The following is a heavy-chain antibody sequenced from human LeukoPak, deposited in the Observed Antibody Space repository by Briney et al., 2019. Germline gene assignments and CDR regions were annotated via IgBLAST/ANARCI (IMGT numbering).Heavy chain of an antibody. J-gene: IGHJ5*02. V-gene: IGHV4-39*07. CDR1: GGSISSTTYY. CDR3: ARDPGASITMTINNWFDP. Sequence: SETLSLTCTVSGGSISSTTYYWGWIRQTPGKGLEWIGSIYYTGSTYSNPSLRSRVTISIDTSKDQFSLNLSSVTAADTAVYYCARDPGASITMTINNWFDPWGQGTLVTVSS. CDR2: IYYTGST. D-gene: IGHD3-22*01.